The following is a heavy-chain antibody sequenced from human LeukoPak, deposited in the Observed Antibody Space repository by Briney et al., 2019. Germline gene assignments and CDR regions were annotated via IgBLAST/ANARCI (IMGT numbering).Heavy chain of an antibody. Sequence: GSLRLSCSAPGFIFSTYTMYWVRQAPGKGLEWIGYVYDSGSTNYNPSLKSRVTISIDTSKKQFSLKLISVTAADTAVYYCARNVPTYDYVWGSYVGAFDIWGQGTMVSVSS. CDR2: VYDSGST. CDR3: ARNVPTYDYVWGSYVGAFDI. D-gene: IGHD3-16*01. V-gene: IGHV4-59*01. CDR1: GFIFSTYT. J-gene: IGHJ3*02.